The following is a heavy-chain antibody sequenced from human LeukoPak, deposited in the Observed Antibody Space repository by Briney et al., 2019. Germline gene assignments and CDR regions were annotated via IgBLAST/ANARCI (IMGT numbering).Heavy chain of an antibody. CDR2: IYYSGST. CDR3: ARDYYDSSGYYPENWFDP. Sequence: SETLSLTCTVSGGSISSGGYYWSWIRQHPGKGLEWIGYIYYSGSTYYNPSLKSRVTISVDTSKNQFSLKPSSVTAADTAVYYCARDYYDSSGYYPENWFDPWGQGTLVTVSS. CDR1: GGSISSGGYY. D-gene: IGHD3-22*01. V-gene: IGHV4-31*03. J-gene: IGHJ5*02.